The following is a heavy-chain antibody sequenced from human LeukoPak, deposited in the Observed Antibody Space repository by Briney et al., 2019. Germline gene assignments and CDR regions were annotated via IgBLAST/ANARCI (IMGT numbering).Heavy chain of an antibody. V-gene: IGHV4-59*01. CDR1: GGSISSYY. CDR3: AREGLDSHAFDT. CDR2: IYYSGST. D-gene: IGHD3-22*01. J-gene: IGHJ3*02. Sequence: SETLSLTCTVSGGSISSYYWSWIRQPPGKGLEWIGYIYYSGSTNYNPSLKSRVTISVDTSKNQFSLKLSSVTAADTAVYYCAREGLDSHAFDTWGQGTMVTVSS.